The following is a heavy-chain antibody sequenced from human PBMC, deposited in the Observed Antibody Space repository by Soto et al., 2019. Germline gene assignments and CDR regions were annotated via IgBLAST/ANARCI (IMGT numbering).Heavy chain of an antibody. CDR2: ISYDGSNK. V-gene: IGHV3-30*18. Sequence: QVQLVESGGGVVQPGRPLRLSCAASGFTFSSYGMHWVRQAPGKGLEWVAVISYDGSNKYYADSVKGRFTISRDNYKNTLYLQMNSLRAEDTAVYYCAKTEMDIWYFDLWGRGTLVTVSS. CDR3: AKTEMDIWYFDL. D-gene: IGHD5-12*01. J-gene: IGHJ2*01. CDR1: GFTFSSYG.